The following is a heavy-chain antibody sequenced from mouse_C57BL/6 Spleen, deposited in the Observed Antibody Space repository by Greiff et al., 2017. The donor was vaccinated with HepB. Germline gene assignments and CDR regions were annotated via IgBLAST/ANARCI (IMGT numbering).Heavy chain of an antibody. Sequence: EVMLVESGGGLVKPGGSLKLSCAASGFTFSDYGMHWVRQAPEKGLEWVAYISSGSSTIYYADTVKGRFTISRDNAKNTLFLQMTSLRSEDTAMYYCAVIYYDYDGAYWGQGTLVTVSA. CDR3: AVIYYDYDGAY. CDR2: ISSGSSTI. J-gene: IGHJ3*01. D-gene: IGHD2-4*01. V-gene: IGHV5-17*01. CDR1: GFTFSDYG.